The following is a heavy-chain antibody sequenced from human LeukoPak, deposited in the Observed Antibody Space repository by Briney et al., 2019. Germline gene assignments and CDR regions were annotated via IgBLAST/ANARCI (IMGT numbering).Heavy chain of an antibody. CDR2: IYHSGST. CDR1: GYSISSGYY. J-gene: IGHJ5*02. V-gene: IGHV4-38-2*02. CDR3: ARRGFPYWFDP. Sequence: SETLSLTCTVSGYSISSGYYWGWIRQPPGKGLEWIGSIYHSGSTYYNPSLKSRVTISVDTSKNQFSLKLSSVTAADTAVYYCARRGFPYWFDPWGQGTLVTVSS.